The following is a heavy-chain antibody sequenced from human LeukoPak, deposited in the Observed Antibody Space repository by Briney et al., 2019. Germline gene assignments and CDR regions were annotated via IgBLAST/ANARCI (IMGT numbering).Heavy chain of an antibody. CDR3: ARLDYDILTGYSVNWFDP. CDR1: GYTFTSYT. CDR2: MSPNSGDT. V-gene: IGHV1-8*02. J-gene: IGHJ5*02. Sequence: GASVKVSCKASGYTFTSYTINWVRQATGQGLEWMGWMSPNSGDTGYAQKFQGRVTMTRNTSISTAYMELSSLRSEDTAVYYCARLDYDILTGYSVNWFDPWGQGTLVTVSS. D-gene: IGHD3-9*01.